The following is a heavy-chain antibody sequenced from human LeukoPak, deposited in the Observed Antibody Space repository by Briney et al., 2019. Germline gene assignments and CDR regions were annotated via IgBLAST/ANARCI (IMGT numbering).Heavy chain of an antibody. Sequence: GGSLRLSCAASGFTFSNHDLHWVRQGTGKGLEWVSAIGVGGDTYYPGSVKGRFTISRENAKNYLHLQMNSLRAGDTAVYYCARAIPARRGENWFDLWGQGTLATVCS. CDR1: GFTFSNHD. CDR2: IGVGGDT. D-gene: IGHD6-6*01. V-gene: IGHV3-13*01. J-gene: IGHJ5*02. CDR3: ARAIPARRGENWFDL.